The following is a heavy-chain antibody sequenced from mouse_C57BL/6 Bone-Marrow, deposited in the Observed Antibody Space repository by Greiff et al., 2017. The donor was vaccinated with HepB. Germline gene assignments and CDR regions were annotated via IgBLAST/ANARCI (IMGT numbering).Heavy chain of an antibody. CDR2: IWSGGST. D-gene: IGHD2-4*01. CDR1: GFSLTSYG. V-gene: IGHV2-4*01. J-gene: IGHJ4*01. Sequence: QVQLKESGPGLVQPSQSLSITCTVSGFSLTSYGVHWVRQPPGKGLEWLGVIWSGGSTDYNAAFISRLSISKDNSKSQVFFKMNSLQADDTAIYYCAIYDYDYYAMDYWGQGTSVTVSS. CDR3: AIYDYDYYAMDY.